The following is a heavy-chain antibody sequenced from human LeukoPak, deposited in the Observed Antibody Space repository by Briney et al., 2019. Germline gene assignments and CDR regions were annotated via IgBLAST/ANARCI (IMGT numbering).Heavy chain of an antibody. CDR1: GGSISSYY. D-gene: IGHD3-22*01. CDR2: IYYSGST. CDR3: AQYYYDSSGWFDP. Sequence: PSETLSLTCTVSGGSISSYYWSWIRQPPGKGLEWIGYIYYSGSTNYNPSLKSRVTISVDTSKNQFSLKLSSVTAADTAVYYCAQYYYDSSGWFDPWGQGTLVTVSS. V-gene: IGHV4-59*08. J-gene: IGHJ5*02.